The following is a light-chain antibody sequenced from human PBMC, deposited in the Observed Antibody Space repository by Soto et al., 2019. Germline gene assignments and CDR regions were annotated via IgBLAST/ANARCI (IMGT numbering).Light chain of an antibody. CDR1: QSIRNY. V-gene: IGKV3-11*01. CDR2: DAS. CDR3: QQRGNWPLT. J-gene: IGKJ3*01. Sequence: EIVLTQSPATPSLSPGERATLSCRASQSIRNYLAWYQQKPGQSPRLLIYDASNRATDVPARFSGSGSGTDFTLSISSLEPEDFAVYYCQQRGNWPLTFGPGTKVDIK.